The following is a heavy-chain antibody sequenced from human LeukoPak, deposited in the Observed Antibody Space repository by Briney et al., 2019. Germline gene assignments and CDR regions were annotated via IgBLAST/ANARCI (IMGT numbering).Heavy chain of an antibody. CDR2: ITGDGTRT. D-gene: IGHD6-13*01. Sequence: GGSLRLSCAASGFSFSYYWMHWVRQGSGKGPVWVSRITGDGTRTDYADSVKGRFTISRDNAKSTLYLQMNSLTVEDTAVYYCAKVASYSSSGTPFDYWGQGTLVTVSS. CDR1: GFSFSYYW. J-gene: IGHJ4*02. V-gene: IGHV3-74*01. CDR3: AKVASYSSSGTPFDY.